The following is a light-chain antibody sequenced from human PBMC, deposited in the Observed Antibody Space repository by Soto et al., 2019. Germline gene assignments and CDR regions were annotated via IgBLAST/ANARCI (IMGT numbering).Light chain of an antibody. CDR1: SSDVGTFNF. J-gene: IGLJ2*01. CDR3: TSYTTSSTLI. V-gene: IGLV2-14*01. CDR2: EVS. Sequence: QSALTQPASVSGSPGQSITISCIGTSSDVGTFNFVSWHQHHPGKVPKLIIYEVSNRPSGVSNRFSGSKSGNTASLTISGLQAADEADYYCTSYTTSSTLIFGGGTKLTVL.